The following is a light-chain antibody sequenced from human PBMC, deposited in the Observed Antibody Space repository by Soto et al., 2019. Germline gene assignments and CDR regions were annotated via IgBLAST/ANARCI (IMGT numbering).Light chain of an antibody. CDR2: DVS. V-gene: IGLV2-14*03. Sequence: QSALTQPASVSGSPGQSITISCTGTSSDVGGYNYVSWYQHHPGKAPKLMIYDVSNRPSGVSNRFSGSKSGNTASLSISGLQPEDEADYYCSSYRTSYTRQIVCGTGTKVTVL. J-gene: IGLJ1*01. CDR1: SSDVGGYNY. CDR3: SSYRTSYTRQIV.